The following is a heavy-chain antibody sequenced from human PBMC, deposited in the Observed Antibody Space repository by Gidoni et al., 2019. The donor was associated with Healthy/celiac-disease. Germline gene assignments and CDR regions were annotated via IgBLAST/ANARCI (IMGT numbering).Heavy chain of an antibody. Sequence: QVQLQESGPVLGRPSQTLPLTCTVSGGSISSGGYYWSWIRQHPWKGLEGIGYIYYSGGTYYNPSLKSRVSISVDTSKNQFSLKLSSVTAADTAVYYGARGVRSWGQGTLVTVSS. CDR3: ARGVRS. CDR1: GGSISSGGYY. J-gene: IGHJ4*02. CDR2: IYYSGGT. V-gene: IGHV4-31*03. D-gene: IGHD2-21*02.